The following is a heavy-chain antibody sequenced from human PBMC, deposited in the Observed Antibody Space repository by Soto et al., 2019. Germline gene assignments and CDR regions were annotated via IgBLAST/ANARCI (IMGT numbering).Heavy chain of an antibody. V-gene: IGHV3-74*01. CDR1: GFTFSSYW. Sequence: GGSLRLSCAASGFTFSSYWMHWVRQAPGKGLVWVSRINSDGSSTSYADSVKGRFTISRDNAKNTLYLQMNSLRAEDTAVYYCAREIATKAAGNWFDPWGQGTLVTVSS. J-gene: IGHJ5*02. D-gene: IGHD5-12*01. CDR2: INSDGSST. CDR3: AREIATKAAGNWFDP.